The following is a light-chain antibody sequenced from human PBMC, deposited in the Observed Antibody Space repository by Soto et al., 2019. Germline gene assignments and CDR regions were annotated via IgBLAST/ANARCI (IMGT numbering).Light chain of an antibody. CDR3: CSYSGSSTFG. CDR1: SSDIGTYNL. CDR2: DVS. V-gene: IGLV2-23*02. Sequence: QSALTQPASVSGSPGQSIIISCTGTSSDIGTYNLVSWYQHHPGKAPKLMIYDVSERPSGVSNRFSGSKSGNTASLTISGLQAEDEADYYCCSYSGSSTFGFGGGTQLTVL. J-gene: IGLJ2*01.